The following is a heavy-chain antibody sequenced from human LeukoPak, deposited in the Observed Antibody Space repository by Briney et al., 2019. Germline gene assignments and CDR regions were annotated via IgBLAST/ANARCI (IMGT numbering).Heavy chain of an antibody. J-gene: IGHJ2*01. V-gene: IGHV3-66*01. D-gene: IGHD2-15*01. CDR1: GFTVSSNY. CDR3: ARGCSGGSCYPYWYFDL. CDR2: IYSGGST. Sequence: GGSLRLSCAASGFTVSSNYMSWVRQAPGKGLEWVSVIYSGGSTYYADSVKGRFTISRDNSKNTLYLQMNSLRAEDTAVYYCARGCSGGSCYPYWYFDLWGRGTLVTVSS.